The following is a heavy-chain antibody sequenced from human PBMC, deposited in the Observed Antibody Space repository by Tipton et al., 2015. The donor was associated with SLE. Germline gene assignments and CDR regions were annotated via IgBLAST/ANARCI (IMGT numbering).Heavy chain of an antibody. D-gene: IGHD3-3*01. V-gene: IGHV4-39*01. CDR1: GGSISSSSYY. J-gene: IGHJ4*02. Sequence: LRLSCTVSGGSISSSSYYWGWIRQPPGKGLEWIGSIYYSGSTYYNPSLKSRLTISVDTSKNQFSLKLSSVTAADTAVYYCASLRFLEWLSLYYFDYWGQGTLVTVSS. CDR2: IYYSGST. CDR3: ASLRFLEWLSLYYFDY.